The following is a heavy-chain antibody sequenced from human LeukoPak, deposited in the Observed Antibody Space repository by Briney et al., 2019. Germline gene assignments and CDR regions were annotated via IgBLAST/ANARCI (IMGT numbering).Heavy chain of an antibody. Sequence: GGSLRLSCAASGFTFSDYIMNWVRQAPGKGLEWVGRIRRGANSYTTEYAASVKGRFTISRDDSKNSLYLHMNSLKTEDTAVYHCSRDGGEGGNSAFDIWGQGTMVTVSS. D-gene: IGHD3-16*01. CDR3: SRDGGEGGNSAFDI. V-gene: IGHV3-72*01. CDR1: GFTFSDYI. J-gene: IGHJ3*02. CDR2: IRRGANSYTT.